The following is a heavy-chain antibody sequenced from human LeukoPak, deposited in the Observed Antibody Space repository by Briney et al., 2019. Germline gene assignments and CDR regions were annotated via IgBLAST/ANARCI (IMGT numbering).Heavy chain of an antibody. V-gene: IGHV3-30*04. CDR1: GFTFSSYA. J-gene: IGHJ6*02. CDR3: ARGHIGYHYYGMDV. Sequence: GRSLRLSCAASGFTFSSYAMHWVRQAPGKGLEWVAVISYDGSNKYYADSVKGRFTISRDNSKNTLYLQMNSLRAEDTAVYYCARGHIGYHYYGMDVWGQLTTVTVSS. CDR2: ISYDGSNK. D-gene: IGHD2-21*01.